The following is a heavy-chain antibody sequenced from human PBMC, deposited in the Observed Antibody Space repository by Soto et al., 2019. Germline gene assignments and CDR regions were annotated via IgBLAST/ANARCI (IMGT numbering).Heavy chain of an antibody. CDR1: GYTFTSYG. CDR2: ISAYNGNT. D-gene: IGHD2-2*01. CDR3: ARDLLTSSTKWFDP. J-gene: IGHJ5*02. V-gene: IGHV1-18*04. Sequence: ASVKVSCKASGYTFTSYGISWVRQAPGQGLEWMGWISAYNGNTNYAQKLQGRVTMTTDTSTSTAYMELRSLRSDDTAVYYCARDLLTSSTKWFDPWGQGTLVTVSS.